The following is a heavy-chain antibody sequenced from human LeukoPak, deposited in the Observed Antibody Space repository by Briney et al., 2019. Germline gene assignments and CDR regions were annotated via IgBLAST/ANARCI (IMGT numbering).Heavy chain of an antibody. CDR2: ISYDGSNK. D-gene: IGHD5-24*01. CDR1: GFTFSNYG. CDR3: VRDGYKSSVLGYFDY. Sequence: GGSLRLSCAASGFTFSNYGMHWVRQAPGKGLEWVALISYDGSNKYFANSVKGRFTISRDNSKNTLYLQMNSLRAEDTAVYYCVRDGYKSSVLGYFDYWGQGTLVTVSS. V-gene: IGHV3-30*03. J-gene: IGHJ4*02.